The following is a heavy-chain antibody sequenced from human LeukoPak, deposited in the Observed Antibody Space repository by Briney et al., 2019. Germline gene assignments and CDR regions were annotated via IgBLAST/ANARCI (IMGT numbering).Heavy chain of an antibody. J-gene: IGHJ4*02. CDR3: ARHFSRGWYFDY. CDR2: IYYSGST. Sequence: SETLSLTCTVSGGSISSYYWSWIREPPGKGLEWIGYIYYSGSTNYNPSLKSRVTISVDTSKNQFSLKLSSVTAADTAVYYCARHFSRGWYFDYWGQGTLVTVSS. V-gene: IGHV4-59*08. D-gene: IGHD6-19*01. CDR1: GGSISSYY.